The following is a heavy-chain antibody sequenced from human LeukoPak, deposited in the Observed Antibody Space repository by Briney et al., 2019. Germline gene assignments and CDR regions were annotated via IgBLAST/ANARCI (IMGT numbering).Heavy chain of an antibody. Sequence: TGGSLRLSCAASGFTFSSYAMSWVRQAPGKGLEWVSSISSSSTYIDYADSVKGRFTISRDNAKNSLYLQMNSLRVEDTAVYYCARDGGSGGQGTLVTVSS. D-gene: IGHD3-16*01. V-gene: IGHV3-21*01. CDR1: GFTFSSYA. J-gene: IGHJ4*02. CDR2: ISSSSTYI. CDR3: ARDGGS.